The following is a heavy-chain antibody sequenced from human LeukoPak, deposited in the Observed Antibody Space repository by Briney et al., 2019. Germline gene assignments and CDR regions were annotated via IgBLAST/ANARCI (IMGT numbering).Heavy chain of an antibody. J-gene: IGHJ4*02. V-gene: IGHV3-21*01. CDR1: GFTFSSYS. CDR2: ISSSSSYI. D-gene: IGHD2-2*01. CDR3: ARDPSSTSFQDY. Sequence: GGSLRLSCAASGFTFSSYSMNWVRQAPGKGLEWVSSISSSSSYIYYADSVKGRFTISRDNAKNSLYLQMNSLRAEDTAVYYCARDPSSTSFQDYWGQGTLVTVSS.